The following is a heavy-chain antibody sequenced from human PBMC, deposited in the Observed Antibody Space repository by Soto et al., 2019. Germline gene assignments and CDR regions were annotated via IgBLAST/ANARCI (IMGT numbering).Heavy chain of an antibody. CDR1: GGSISSGGYY. J-gene: IGHJ6*02. V-gene: IGHV4-31*03. Sequence: SETLSLTCTVSGGSISSGGYYWSWIRQHPGKGLEWIGYIYYSGSTYYNPSLKSRVTISVDTSKNQFSLKLSSVTAADTAVYYCARDPGMITFGGVIVHYGMDLWGQGTTVTVSS. CDR2: IYYSGST. D-gene: IGHD3-16*02. CDR3: ARDPGMITFGGVIVHYGMDL.